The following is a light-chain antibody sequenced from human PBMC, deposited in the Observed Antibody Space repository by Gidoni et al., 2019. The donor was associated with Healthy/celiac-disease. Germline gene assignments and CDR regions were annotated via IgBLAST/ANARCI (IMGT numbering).Light chain of an antibody. J-gene: IGLJ3*02. CDR3: AAWDDSLNGWV. CDR2: SNN. Sequence: QSVLTQPPSASGHPGQRVTISCSGSSSNIGSNTVNWYQRLPGTAPKLLIYSNNQRPSGVPDRFSGSKSGTSASLAISGLQSEDEADYYCAAWDDSLNGWVFGGGTKLTVL. CDR1: SSNIGSNT. V-gene: IGLV1-44*01.